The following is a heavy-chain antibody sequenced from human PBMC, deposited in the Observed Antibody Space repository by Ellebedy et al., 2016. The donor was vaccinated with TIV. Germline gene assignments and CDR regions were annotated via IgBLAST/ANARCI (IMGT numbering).Heavy chain of an antibody. Sequence: MPSETLSLTCTVSGGSISGYYWSWIRQPPGKGLEWIGEINHSGSTNYNPSLKSRVTISVDTSKNQFSLKLSSVTAADTAVYYCARHAQLAPFDYWGQGTLVTVSS. CDR2: INHSGST. V-gene: IGHV4-34*01. D-gene: IGHD6-6*01. CDR3: ARHAQLAPFDY. CDR1: GGSISGYY. J-gene: IGHJ4*02.